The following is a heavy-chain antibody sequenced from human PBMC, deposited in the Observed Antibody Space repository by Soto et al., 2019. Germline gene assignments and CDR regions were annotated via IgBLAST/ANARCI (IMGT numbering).Heavy chain of an antibody. CDR1: GYTFTSYY. Sequence: QVELVQSGAEVKKPGAAVKVSCKAAGYTFTSYYMHWVRQAPGQGLELMGFINPSGGITTYAQKFQARVTMTSDTSTSTVYMELRTLKSEDTAVYYCARRSIFTWSDAFDIWGQGTMVTVSA. V-gene: IGHV1-46*01. J-gene: IGHJ3*02. CDR2: INPSGGIT. D-gene: IGHD3-3*01. CDR3: ARRSIFTWSDAFDI.